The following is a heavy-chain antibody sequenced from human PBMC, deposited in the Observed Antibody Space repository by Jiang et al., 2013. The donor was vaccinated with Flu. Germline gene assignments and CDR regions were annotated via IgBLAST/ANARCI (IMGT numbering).Heavy chain of an antibody. CDR2: INPNSGGT. Sequence: VQLVESGAEVKKPGASVKVSCKASGYTFTGYYMHWVRQAPGQGLEWMGWINPNSGGTNYAQKFQGRVTMTRGTSISTAYMELSRLRSDDTAVYYCARSFIVVVPAATQKRGDYYYYGMDVWGQGTTVTVSS. V-gene: IGHV1-2*02. J-gene: IGHJ6*02. CDR1: GYTFTGYY. D-gene: IGHD2-2*01. CDR3: ARSFIVVVPAATQKRGDYYYYGMDV.